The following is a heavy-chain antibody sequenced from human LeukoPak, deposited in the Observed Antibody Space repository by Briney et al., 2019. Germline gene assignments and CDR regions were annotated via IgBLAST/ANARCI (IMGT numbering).Heavy chain of an antibody. CDR3: ARGRGAANDAFNI. Sequence: GGSLRLSCAASGFTVSSDYMSWVRQAPGKGLEWVSVIDRSSITSYAESVKGPFTTTTHNSKNTQYLQMNSLRADDTAVYYCARGRGAANDAFNIGGQGTMV. V-gene: IGHV3-53*04. CDR2: IDRSSIT. D-gene: IGHD3-10*01. CDR1: GFTVSSDY. J-gene: IGHJ3*02.